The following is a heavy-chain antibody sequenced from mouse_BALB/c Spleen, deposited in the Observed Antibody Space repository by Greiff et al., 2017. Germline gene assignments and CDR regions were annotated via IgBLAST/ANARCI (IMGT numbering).Heavy chain of an antibody. CDR2: ISYSGST. J-gene: IGHJ4*01. V-gene: IGHV3-8*02. Sequence: EVKVVESGPSLVKPSQTLSLTCSVTGDSITSGYWNWIRKFPGNKLEYMGYISYSGSTYYNPSLKSRISITRDTSKNQYYLQLNSVTTEDTATYYCARQSQFHYYAMDYWGQGTSVTVSS. CDR3: ARQSQFHYYAMDY. CDR1: GDSITSGY.